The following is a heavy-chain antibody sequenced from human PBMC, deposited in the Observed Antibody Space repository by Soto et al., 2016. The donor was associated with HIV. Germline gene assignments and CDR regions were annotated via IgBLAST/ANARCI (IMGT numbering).Heavy chain of an antibody. CDR1: EFTFSNAW. V-gene: IGHV3-15*01. CDR3: TTAPLGGSDIYRDI. Sequence: EVQLVESGGGLVKPGGSLRLSCAASEFTFSNAWMGWVRQAPGKGPEWVGRIKSKDDGDRRDYAAPVKGRFTISRDDSKNTLYLRMDSLKNEDTAVYYCTTAPLGGSDIYRDIWGLGTMVIVSS. D-gene: IGHD6-25*01. CDR2: IKSKDDGDRR. J-gene: IGHJ3*02.